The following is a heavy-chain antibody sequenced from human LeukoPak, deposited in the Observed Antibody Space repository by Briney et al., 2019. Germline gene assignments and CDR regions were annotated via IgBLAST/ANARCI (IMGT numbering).Heavy chain of an antibody. J-gene: IGHJ4*02. CDR2: ISSSSRTI. V-gene: IGHV3-48*02. CDR3: ARDPGSSGYYSFDY. CDR1: GFTFSSYA. D-gene: IGHD3-22*01. Sequence: PGGSLRLSCAASGFTFSSYAMHWVRQAPGKGPEWVSYISSSSRTIYYADSVKGRFTISRDNAKNSLYLQMNSLRDEDTAVYYCARDPGSSGYYSFDYWGQGTLVTVSS.